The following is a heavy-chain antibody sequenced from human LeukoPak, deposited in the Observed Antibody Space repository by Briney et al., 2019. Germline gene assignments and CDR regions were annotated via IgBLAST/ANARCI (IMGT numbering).Heavy chain of an antibody. CDR3: ARDHGSGKLDAFDI. CDR2: IIPIFGTA. CDR1: GGTFSSYA. Sequence: SVKVSCKAFGGTFSSYAISWVRKAPGPGLEGMGGIIPIFGTANYAQKFQGRVTITADESTSTAYMELSSLRSEDTAVYYCARDHGSGKLDAFDIWGXGTMVTVSS. J-gene: IGHJ3*02. D-gene: IGHD3-10*01. V-gene: IGHV1-69*13.